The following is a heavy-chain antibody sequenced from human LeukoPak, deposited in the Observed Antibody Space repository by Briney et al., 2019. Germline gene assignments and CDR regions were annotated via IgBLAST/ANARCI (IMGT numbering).Heavy chain of an antibody. J-gene: IGHJ4*02. CDR2: IKQDGSEK. Sequence: GGSLRLSCAASGFTFSSYWMSWVRQAPGKGLEWVANIKQDGSEKYYVDSVKGRFTISRDNAKNSLYLQMNSLRAEDAAVYYCARGTYYYDSSGYYDFDYWGQGTLVTVSS. D-gene: IGHD3-22*01. CDR3: ARGTYYYDSSGYYDFDY. V-gene: IGHV3-7*01. CDR1: GFTFSSYW.